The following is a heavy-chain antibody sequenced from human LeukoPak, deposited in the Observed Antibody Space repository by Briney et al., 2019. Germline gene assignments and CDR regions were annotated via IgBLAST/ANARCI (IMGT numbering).Heavy chain of an antibody. D-gene: IGHD2-15*01. CDR3: ARKGGHFDY. Sequence: SETLSLTCTVSGDSINYYYWSWIRQSPGKGLEWIGYVYYNGSAKYNPSLKSRVTISVDMSKNQFSLKVSSVTAADTVIYYCARKGGHFDYWGQGTLVTVSS. CDR2: VYYNGSA. CDR1: GDSINYYY. V-gene: IGHV4-59*01. J-gene: IGHJ4*02.